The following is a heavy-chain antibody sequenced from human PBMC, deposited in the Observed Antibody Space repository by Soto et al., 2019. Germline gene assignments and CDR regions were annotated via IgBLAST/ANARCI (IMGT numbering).Heavy chain of an antibody. V-gene: IGHV3-15*01. CDR1: GFTFSNAW. D-gene: IGHD3-10*01. Sequence: EVQLVESGGGLVKPGGSLRLSCAASGFTFSNAWMSWVHQAPGKGLEWVGRIKSKSHGGTADYPAPVRGRFTIFRDDSENTLYLQMSSLEIGDTAMYYCTAAAYLWFGESGDHWGQGTLVTVSS. CDR2: IKSKSHGGTA. CDR3: TAAAYLWFGESGDH. J-gene: IGHJ4*02.